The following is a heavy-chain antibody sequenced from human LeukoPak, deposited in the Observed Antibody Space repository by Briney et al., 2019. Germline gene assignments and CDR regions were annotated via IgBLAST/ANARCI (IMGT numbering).Heavy chain of an antibody. V-gene: IGHV3-64*01. CDR1: GFTFSSYW. Sequence: GGSLRLSCAASGFTFSSYWMHWVRQAPGKGLEYVSAVSSNGGSTYYANSVKGRFTISRDNSKNTLYLQMGSLRAEDMALYYCARGPRYSSSSYYFDYWGQGTLVTVSS. CDR2: VSSNGGST. D-gene: IGHD6-6*01. J-gene: IGHJ4*02. CDR3: ARGPRYSSSSYYFDY.